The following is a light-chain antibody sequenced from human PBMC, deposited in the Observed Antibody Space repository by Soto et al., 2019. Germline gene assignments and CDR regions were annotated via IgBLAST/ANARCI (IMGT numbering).Light chain of an antibody. CDR2: GSS. CDR3: HQYGSSPPYT. V-gene: IGKV3-20*01. CDR1: QSIMNNY. Sequence: EVVLTQSPGTLSLSPGERVTLSCRASQSIMNNYLAWYQQRPGQAPRLLIYGSSDRATGIPDRFSGSGSGTHFTLTISRLELEDCAVYYCHQYGSSPPYTFGQGNKVEI. J-gene: IGKJ2*01.